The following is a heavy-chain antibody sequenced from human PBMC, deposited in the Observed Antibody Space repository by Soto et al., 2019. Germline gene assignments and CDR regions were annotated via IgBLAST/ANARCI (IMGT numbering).Heavy chain of an antibody. Sequence: ASVKVSCKASGYTFTNYGISWVRQAPGQGLEWMGWISAYSGNTIYAQKLQGRVTMTTDTSTSTAYMELRSLRSDDTAVYYCARVPIYYDSSGYQGYFDYWGQGTLVTVSS. CDR3: ARVPIYYDSSGYQGYFDY. D-gene: IGHD3-22*01. CDR2: ISAYSGNT. CDR1: GYTFTNYG. V-gene: IGHV1-18*01. J-gene: IGHJ4*02.